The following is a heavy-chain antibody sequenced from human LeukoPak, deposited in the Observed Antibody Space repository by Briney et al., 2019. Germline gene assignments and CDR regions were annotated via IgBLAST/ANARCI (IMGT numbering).Heavy chain of an antibody. D-gene: IGHD3-9*01. J-gene: IGHJ3*02. V-gene: IGHV3-48*04. CDR1: GFTFSSYG. CDR2: ISGSGSTI. Sequence: GALRLSCAASGFTFSSYGMSWVRQAPGKGLEWVSAISGSGSTIYYADSVKGRFTISRDNAKNSLYLQMNSLRAEDTAVYYCARSLFWDILAPGAFDIWGQGTMVTVSS. CDR3: ARSLFWDILAPGAFDI.